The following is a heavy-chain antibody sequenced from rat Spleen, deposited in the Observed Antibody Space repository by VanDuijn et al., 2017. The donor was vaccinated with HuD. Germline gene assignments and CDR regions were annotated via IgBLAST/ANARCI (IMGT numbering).Heavy chain of an antibody. J-gene: IGHJ2*01. CDR3: ARANRDSYAHYDY. V-gene: IGHV2-43*01. Sequence: QVQLKESGPGLVQPSQTLSLTCTVPRFALTSSHVSWVRQPPGKGQAWMGVIWTGGSTAYNSLLKTRLSITRDISKSQVFLKMNRRQPEYTATYYCARANRDSYAHYDYWGQGVMVTVSS. CDR2: IWTGGST. CDR1: RFALTSSH. D-gene: IGHD1-12*01.